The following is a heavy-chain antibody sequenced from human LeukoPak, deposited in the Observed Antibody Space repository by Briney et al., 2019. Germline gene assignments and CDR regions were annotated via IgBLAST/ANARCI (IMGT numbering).Heavy chain of an antibody. Sequence: ASVKVSCKASGYTFTGYYMHWVRQAPGQGLEWMGWINPNSGGTNYAQKFQGRVTMTRDTSISTAYMELSRLRSDDTAVYYCARDDSSSWVYDYWVQGTLVTVSS. V-gene: IGHV1-2*02. CDR3: ARDDSSSWVYDY. CDR2: INPNSGGT. CDR1: GYTFTGYY. D-gene: IGHD6-13*01. J-gene: IGHJ4*02.